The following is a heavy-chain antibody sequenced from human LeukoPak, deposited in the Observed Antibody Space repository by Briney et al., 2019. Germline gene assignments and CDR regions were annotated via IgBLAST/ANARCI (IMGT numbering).Heavy chain of an antibody. CDR1: GGTFSSYA. V-gene: IGHV1-69*13. CDR2: IIPIFGTA. J-gene: IGHJ5*02. D-gene: IGHD1-26*01. Sequence: ASVKVSCKASGGTFSSYAISWVRQAPGQGLEWMGGIIPIFGTANYAQKFQGRVTITADESTSTAYMELSSLRSEDTAVYYCATAGWELPHNWFDPWGQGTLVTVSS. CDR3: ATAGWELPHNWFDP.